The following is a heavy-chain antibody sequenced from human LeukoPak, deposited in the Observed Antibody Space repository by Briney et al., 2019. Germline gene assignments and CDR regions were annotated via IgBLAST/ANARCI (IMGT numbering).Heavy chain of an antibody. J-gene: IGHJ4*02. D-gene: IGHD3-22*01. CDR3: AKSDSSGYYPLGY. CDR2: ISGSGGST. V-gene: IGHV3-23*01. CDR1: GFTFSSYA. Sequence: GGSLRLSCAASGFTFSSYAMSWVRQAPGKGLEWVSAISGSGGSTYYADSVKGRFTISRDNSQNTLYLQMNSLRAEDTAVYYCAKSDSSGYYPLGYWGQGTLVTVSS.